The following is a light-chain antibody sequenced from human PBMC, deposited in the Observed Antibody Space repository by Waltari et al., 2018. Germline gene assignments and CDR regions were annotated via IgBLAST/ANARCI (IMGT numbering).Light chain of an antibody. CDR3: TARDSSGNHVV. V-gene: IGLV3-19*01. CDR2: RKN. Sequence: SSELTQDPAVSVDLGQTVRITCQGDSLRSYYASWYQQKPGQAPLLVIYRKNNRPSGIPDRFSGSSSGNTASLTLTRAQAEDEADYYCTARDSSGNHVVFGGGTKLTVL. J-gene: IGLJ3*02. CDR1: SLRSYY.